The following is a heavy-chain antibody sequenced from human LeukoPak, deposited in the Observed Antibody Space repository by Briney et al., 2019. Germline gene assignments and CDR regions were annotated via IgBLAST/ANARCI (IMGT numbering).Heavy chain of an antibody. D-gene: IGHD2-15*01. Sequence: SETLSLTCTVSGGSISSSSYYWGWIRQPPGKGLEWIGSIYYTGITYYNPSLKRRVTMSVDTSENQFSLNLNSVTAADTAVYYCARGFRYCSGGSCYPGVNWFDPWGQGTLVTVSS. CDR1: GGSISSSSYY. J-gene: IGHJ5*02. V-gene: IGHV4-39*01. CDR3: ARGFRYCSGGSCYPGVNWFDP. CDR2: IYYTGIT.